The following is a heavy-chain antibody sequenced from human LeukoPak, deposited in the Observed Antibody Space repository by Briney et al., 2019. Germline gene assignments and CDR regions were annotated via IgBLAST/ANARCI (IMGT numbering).Heavy chain of an antibody. CDR2: MNPNSGNT. D-gene: IGHD3-3*01. J-gene: IGHJ6*02. Sequence: ASVKVSCKASGYTFTSYDINWVRQATGQGLEWMGWMNPNSGNTGYAQKFQGRVTMTRNTSISTAYMELSSLRSEDTAVYYCARAYYDFWSGYYTGERTYGMDVWGQGTTVTASS. CDR3: ARAYYDFWSGYYTGERTYGMDV. V-gene: IGHV1-8*01. CDR1: GYTFTSYD.